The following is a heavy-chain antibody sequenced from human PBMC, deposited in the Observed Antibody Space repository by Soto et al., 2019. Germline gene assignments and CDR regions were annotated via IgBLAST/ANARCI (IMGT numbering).Heavy chain of an antibody. V-gene: IGHV3-23*01. CDR3: ARVKAQILSSGWYGGDDI. D-gene: IGHD6-19*01. CDR1: GCTFSTYS. J-gene: IGHJ3*02. Sequence: EVQLLESGGGLVQPGGSLRLSCAASGCTFSTYSMTWVRQAPWKGLEWVSTIRDSGHSTHYADSVRGRFAISRDNSKNTLFLQMNSLRAEDTAVYYCARVKAQILSSGWYGGDDIWGQGTMVTVSS. CDR2: IRDSGHST.